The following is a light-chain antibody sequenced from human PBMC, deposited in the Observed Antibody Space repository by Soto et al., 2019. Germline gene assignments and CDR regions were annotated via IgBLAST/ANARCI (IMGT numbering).Light chain of an antibody. CDR2: AAS. CDR3: LQDYTYPRT. Sequence: AIQMTQSPSSLSASVGDRVTITCRASQDIRSDLAWYQKKSGKAPKLLIYAASILQSGVPSRFSGSGSGSDFTFIISRPEPEDFAPYYCLQDYTYPRTFGQGTSVEI. CDR1: QDIRSD. V-gene: IGKV1-6*01. J-gene: IGKJ1*01.